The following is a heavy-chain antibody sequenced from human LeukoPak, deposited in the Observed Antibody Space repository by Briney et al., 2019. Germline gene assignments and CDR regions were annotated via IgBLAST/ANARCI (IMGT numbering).Heavy chain of an antibody. V-gene: IGHV4-61*02. Sequence: SETLSLTCTVSGGSISSGSYYWSWTRQPAGKGLEWIGRIYTSGSTNYNPSLKSRVTISVDTSKNQFSLKLSSVTAADTAVYYCARERMAMITPDDAFDIWGQGTMVTVSS. CDR3: ARERMAMITPDDAFDI. D-gene: IGHD5-12*01. CDR1: GGSISSGSYY. J-gene: IGHJ3*02. CDR2: IYTSGST.